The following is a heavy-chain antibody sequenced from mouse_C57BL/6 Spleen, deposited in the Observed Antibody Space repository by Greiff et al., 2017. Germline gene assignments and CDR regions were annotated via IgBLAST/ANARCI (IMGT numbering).Heavy chain of an antibody. J-gene: IGHJ1*03. CDR3: ARADFNAWYFDV. CDR1: GFTFSDYY. V-gene: IGHV5-16*01. Sequence: EVKVVESEGGLVQPGSSMKLSCTASGFTFSDYYMAWVRQVPEKGLEWVANINYDGSSTYYLDSLKSRFIISRDNAKNILYLQMSSLKSEDTATYYCARADFNAWYFDVWGTGTTVTVSS. CDR2: INYDGSST.